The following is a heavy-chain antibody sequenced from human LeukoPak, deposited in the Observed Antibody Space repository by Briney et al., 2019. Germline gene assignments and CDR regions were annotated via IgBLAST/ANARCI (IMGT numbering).Heavy chain of an antibody. CDR3: AKRDYYDSSGYSPLFDY. CDR1: GFTFSNYA. D-gene: IGHD3-22*01. CDR2: ISGNGGQI. V-gene: IGHV3-23*01. Sequence: GGSLRLSCAASGFTFSNYAMAWVRQAPGKGLEWVSGISGNGGQIYYADSVKGRFTVSRGNSKNTLYLQMNSLRGEDTAVYYCAKRDYYDSSGYSPLFDYWGQGTLVTVSS. J-gene: IGHJ4*02.